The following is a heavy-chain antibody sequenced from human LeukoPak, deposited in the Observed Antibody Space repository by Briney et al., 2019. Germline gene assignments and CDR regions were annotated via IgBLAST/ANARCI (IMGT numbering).Heavy chain of an antibody. CDR3: ASSGRGYDFWSGYYTYYFDY. D-gene: IGHD3-3*01. J-gene: IGHJ4*02. CDR2: INHSGST. Sequence: SETLSLTCAVYGGSFSGYYWSWIRQPPGKGLEWIGEINHSGSTNYHPSLKRRVTISVDTPKNQFSLKLSSVTAADTAVYYCASSGRGYDFWSGYYTYYFDYWGQGTLVTVSS. V-gene: IGHV4-34*01. CDR1: GGSFSGYY.